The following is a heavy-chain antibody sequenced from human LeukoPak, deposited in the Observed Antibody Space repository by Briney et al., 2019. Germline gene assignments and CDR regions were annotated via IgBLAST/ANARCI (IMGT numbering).Heavy chain of an antibody. Sequence: PGGSLRLSCAASGFTFSSYSMNWVRQAPGEGLEWVSSISSSSSYIYYADSVKGRFTISRDNAKNSLYLQMNSLRAEDTAVYYCARAVVTYYYYYYGMDVWGQGTTVTVSS. CDR2: ISSSSSYI. V-gene: IGHV3-21*01. D-gene: IGHD3-22*01. J-gene: IGHJ6*02. CDR3: ARAVVTYYYYYYGMDV. CDR1: GFTFSSYS.